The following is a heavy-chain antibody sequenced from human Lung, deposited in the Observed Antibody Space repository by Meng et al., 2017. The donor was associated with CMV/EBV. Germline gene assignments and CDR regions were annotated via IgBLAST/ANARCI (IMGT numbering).Heavy chain of an antibody. CDR3: AREIRGGPLGYSGYNLCHKELGFVH. V-gene: IGHV1-69*08. CDR2: IIPVLDAS. J-gene: IGHJ4*01. CDR1: GGSFTRYP. D-gene: IGHD1-26*01. Sequence: XVXVSXXAPGGSFTRYPISWVRQAPGQGLEWMGNIIPVLDASNYAQKFQGRVTVTADKSTNTAFMELRSLTSDDTAIYFCAREIRGGPLGYSGYNLCHKELGFVHWGQGTLVXVSS.